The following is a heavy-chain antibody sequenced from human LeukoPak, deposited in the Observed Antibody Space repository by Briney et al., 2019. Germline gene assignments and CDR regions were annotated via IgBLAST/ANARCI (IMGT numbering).Heavy chain of an antibody. CDR3: ARDAQLGYFDWLGFGMDV. J-gene: IGHJ6*02. CDR1: GFTFSSYG. CDR2: ISYDGSNK. V-gene: IGHV3-30*03. D-gene: IGHD3-9*01. Sequence: PGGSLRLSCAASGFTFSSYGMHWVRQAPGKGLEWVAVISYDGSNKYYADSVKGRFTISRDNSKNTLYLQMNSLRAEDTAVYYCARDAQLGYFDWLGFGMDVWGQGTTVTVSS.